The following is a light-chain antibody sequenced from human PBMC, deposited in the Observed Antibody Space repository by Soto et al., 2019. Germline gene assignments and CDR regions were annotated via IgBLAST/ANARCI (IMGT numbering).Light chain of an antibody. CDR3: CSYAGSSTPHVV. CDR1: SRDVGSYNL. CDR2: EGS. Sequence: QSVLTQPASVSGSPGQSITISCTGTSRDVGSYNLVSWYQQHPGKAPKLMIYEGSKRPSGVSNRFSGSKSGNTASLTISGLQAEDEADYYCCSYAGSSTPHVVFGGGTKLTVL. J-gene: IGLJ2*01. V-gene: IGLV2-23*01.